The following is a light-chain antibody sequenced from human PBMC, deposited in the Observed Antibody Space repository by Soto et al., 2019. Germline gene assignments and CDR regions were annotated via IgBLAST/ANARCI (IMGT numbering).Light chain of an antibody. CDR2: GAS. CDR3: QQYGNSIT. CDR1: QSVSSSF. Sequence: IVLTQSPGTLSLSPGERATLSCRATQSVSSSFLVWYQQRPGQAPRLLIFGASNRATGIPDRFSGSGSGTDFSLTISRLEPEDCAVYYCQQYGNSITFGGGTKVEIK. J-gene: IGKJ4*01. V-gene: IGKV3-20*01.